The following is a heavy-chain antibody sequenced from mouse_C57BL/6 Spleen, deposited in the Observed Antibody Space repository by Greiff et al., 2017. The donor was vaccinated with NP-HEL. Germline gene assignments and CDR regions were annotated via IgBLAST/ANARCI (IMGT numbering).Heavy chain of an antibody. J-gene: IGHJ1*03. V-gene: IGHV5-6*01. Sequence: EVQVVESGGDLVKPGGSLKLSCAASGFTFSSYGMSWVRQTPDKRLEWVATISSGGSYTYYPDSVKGRFTISRDNAKNTLYRQMSSLKSEDTAMYYCASGGPGGYFEVWGTGTTVTVSS. CDR1: GFTFSSYG. CDR2: ISSGGSYT. CDR3: ASGGPGGYFEV.